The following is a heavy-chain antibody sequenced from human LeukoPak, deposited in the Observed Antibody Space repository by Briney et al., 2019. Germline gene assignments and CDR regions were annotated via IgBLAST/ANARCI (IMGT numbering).Heavy chain of an antibody. CDR1: GGSISSYY. D-gene: IGHD3-10*01. V-gene: IGHV4-59*01. CDR2: IYYSGST. Sequence: PSETLSLTCTVSGGSISSYYWSWIRQPPRKGLEWIGYIYYSGSTNYNPSLKSRVTISVDTSKNQFSLKLSSVTAADTAVYYCARDDRGVRIWGQGTLVTVSS. J-gene: IGHJ4*02. CDR3: ARDDRGVRI.